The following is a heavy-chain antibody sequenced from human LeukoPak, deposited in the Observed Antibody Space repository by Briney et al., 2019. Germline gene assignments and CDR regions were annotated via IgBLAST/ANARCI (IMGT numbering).Heavy chain of an antibody. D-gene: IGHD6-13*01. CDR2: MNPNSGNT. J-gene: IGHJ6*02. V-gene: IGHV1-8*02. Sequence: ASVKVSCKASGGTFSSYAISWVRQATGQGLEWMGWMNPNSGNTGYAQKFQGRVTMTRNTSISTAYMELSSLRSEDTAVYYCATVDSGIAAAGTNYYYYYYGMDVWGQGTTVTVSS. CDR3: ATVDSGIAAAGTNYYYYYYGMDV. CDR1: GGTFSSYA.